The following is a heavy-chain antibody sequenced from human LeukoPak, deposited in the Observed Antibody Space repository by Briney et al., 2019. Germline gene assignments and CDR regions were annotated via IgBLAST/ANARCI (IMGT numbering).Heavy chain of an antibody. D-gene: IGHD6-13*01. CDR3: AGGIPSIAAATADY. CDR2: MYYTGSA. J-gene: IGHJ4*02. Sequence: PSETLSLTCTVSGGSITNYYWSWIRHSSGKGLEWIGYMYYTGSAYYSPSLKSRVTISVDTSKNQFSLILTSVTAADTAVYYCAGGIPSIAAATADYWGQGTLVTVSS. V-gene: IGHV4-59*08. CDR1: GGSITNYY.